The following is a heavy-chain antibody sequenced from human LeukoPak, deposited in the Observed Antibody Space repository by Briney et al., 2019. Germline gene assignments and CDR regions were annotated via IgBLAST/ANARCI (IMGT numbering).Heavy chain of an antibody. D-gene: IGHD6-6*01. V-gene: IGHV1-2*02. J-gene: IGHJ4*02. CDR2: INPNSGGT. Sequence: ASVKVSCKASGYTFTGYYMHWVRQAPGQGLEWMGWINPNSGGTNYAQKFQGRVTMTRDTSISTAYMEPSRLRSDDTAVYYCARAGVAARHLDYWGQGTLVTVSS. CDR1: GYTFTGYY. CDR3: ARAGVAARHLDY.